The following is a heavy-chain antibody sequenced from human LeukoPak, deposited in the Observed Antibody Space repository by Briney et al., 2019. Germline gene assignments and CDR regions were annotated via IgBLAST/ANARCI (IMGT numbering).Heavy chain of an antibody. CDR2: INPSGGST. D-gene: IGHD6-13*01. V-gene: IGHV1-46*01. Sequence: GASVKVSCKASGYTFTSYYMHWVRQAPGQGLEWMGIINPSGGSTSYAQKFQGRVTMTRDMSTSTVYMELSSLRSEDTAVYYCARASSWDAFDIWGQGTMVTVSS. CDR1: GYTFTSYY. CDR3: ARASSWDAFDI. J-gene: IGHJ3*02.